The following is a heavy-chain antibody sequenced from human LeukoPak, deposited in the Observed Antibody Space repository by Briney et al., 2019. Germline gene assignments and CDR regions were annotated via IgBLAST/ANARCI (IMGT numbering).Heavy chain of an antibody. J-gene: IGHJ4*02. CDR3: ARHISYSSGWYCFDY. D-gene: IGHD6-19*01. CDR1: GGSISSYY. Sequence: PSETLSLTCTVSGGSISSYYWSWIRQPPGKGLEWIGYIYYSGSTNYNPSLKSRVTISVDTSKNQFSLKLSSVTAADTAVYYCARHISYSSGWYCFDYWGQGTLVTVSS. V-gene: IGHV4-59*08. CDR2: IYYSGST.